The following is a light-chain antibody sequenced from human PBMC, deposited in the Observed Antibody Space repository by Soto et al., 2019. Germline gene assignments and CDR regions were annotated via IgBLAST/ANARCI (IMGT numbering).Light chain of an antibody. CDR3: QNYRSSPPAWT. V-gene: IGKV3-20*01. J-gene: IGKJ1*01. CDR2: GAS. CDR1: QSVSSSY. Sequence: DIVLTQSPGTLSLSPGERATLSCRASQSVSSSYLAWYQQTPGQAPRLLIYGASSRATGIPDRFSGSGSGTDFTLTISRLEPEDFAVYYCQNYRSSPPAWTFGQGTKVEVK.